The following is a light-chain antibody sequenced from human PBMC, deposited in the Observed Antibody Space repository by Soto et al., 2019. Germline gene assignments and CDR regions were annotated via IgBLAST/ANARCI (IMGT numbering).Light chain of an antibody. CDR1: QRISSY. CDR3: QQYETFSGT. Sequence: DIQMTQSPSSLSASVGDRVTITCRASQRISSYLNWYQQKPGKAPKLLIYAAFNLQSGVPSRFSGSGSGTDFTLTISSLQPDDFATYYCQQYETFSGTFGPGTKVDIK. CDR2: AAF. V-gene: IGKV1-39*01. J-gene: IGKJ1*01.